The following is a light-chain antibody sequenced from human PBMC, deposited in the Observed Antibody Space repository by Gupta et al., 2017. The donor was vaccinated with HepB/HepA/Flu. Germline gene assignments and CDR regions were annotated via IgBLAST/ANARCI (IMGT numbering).Light chain of an antibody. CDR2: DVS. J-gene: IGLJ2*01. CDR3: CSDAGSDTLV. Sequence: QSALTQPRSVSGSPGQSVTISCTGTSSDVGGYNYVSWYQQPPGKAPILMIYDVSKRPSGVPDRFSGSKSGNTASLTISGLQAEDEAEYYCCSDAGSDTLVFGGGTKLTVL. V-gene: IGLV2-11*01. CDR1: SSDVGGYNY.